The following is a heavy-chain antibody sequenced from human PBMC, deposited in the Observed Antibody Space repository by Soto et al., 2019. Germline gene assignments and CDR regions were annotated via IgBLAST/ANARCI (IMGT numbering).Heavy chain of an antibody. J-gene: IGHJ4*02. CDR3: ARAHELDLDY. Sequence: ASVKVSCKASGYAFTSYYMHWVRQAPGQGLEWMGIINPSGGSSSYAQKFQGRVTMTRDTSTGTVYMELSSLRSEDTAVYYCARAHELDLDYWGQGTLVTVSS. V-gene: IGHV1-46*01. CDR2: INPSGGSS. D-gene: IGHD1-26*01. CDR1: GYAFTSYY.